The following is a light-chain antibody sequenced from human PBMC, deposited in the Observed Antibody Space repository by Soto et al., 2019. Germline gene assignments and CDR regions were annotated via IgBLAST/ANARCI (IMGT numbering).Light chain of an antibody. CDR1: SSDIGIYNY. J-gene: IGLJ2*01. CDR3: SSYATHRDVL. V-gene: IGLV2-14*01. Sequence: QSVLTQPASVPGSPVQSITISCTGTSSDIGIYNYVSWYQQHPGEAPKTVIYEVSHRPSGISSRFSGSKSGNTASLTISGLQAEDEADYYCSSYATHRDVLFGGGTQLTV. CDR2: EVS.